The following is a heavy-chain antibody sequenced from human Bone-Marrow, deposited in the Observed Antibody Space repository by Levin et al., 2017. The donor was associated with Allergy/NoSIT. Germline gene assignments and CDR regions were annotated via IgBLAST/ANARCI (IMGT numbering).Heavy chain of an antibody. Sequence: GGSLRLSCAASGFTFSSYGMHWVRQAPGKGLEWVAVIWYDGSNKYYADSVKGRFTISRDNSKNTLYLQMNSLRAEDTAVYYCARSQLEYYDILTGYYDYWGQGTLVTVSS. V-gene: IGHV3-33*01. CDR3: ARSQLEYYDILTGYYDY. CDR1: GFTFSSYG. CDR2: IWYDGSNK. J-gene: IGHJ4*02. D-gene: IGHD3-9*01.